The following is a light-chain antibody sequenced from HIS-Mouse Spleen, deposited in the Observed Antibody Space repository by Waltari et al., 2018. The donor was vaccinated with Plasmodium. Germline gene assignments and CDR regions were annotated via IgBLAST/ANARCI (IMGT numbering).Light chain of an antibody. CDR1: QAISNY. Sequence: DIQMTQSPSALSASVGDRVTLTCQASQAISNYLNWYQQKPGKAPKLLIYDASNFETGVPSRFSGSGSGTDFTFTISSLQPEDIATYYCQQYDNLPPLFTFGPGTKVDIK. CDR2: DAS. CDR3: QQYDNLPPLFT. V-gene: IGKV1-33*01. J-gene: IGKJ3*01.